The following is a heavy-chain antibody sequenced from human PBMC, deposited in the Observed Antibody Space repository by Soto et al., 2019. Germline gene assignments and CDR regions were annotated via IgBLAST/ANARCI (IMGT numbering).Heavy chain of an antibody. Sequence: EVQLVESGGGLVQPGGSLRLSCAASGFTFSSYAMHWVRQAPGKGLEYVSLISGNGGSTYYANSVKGRFTISRDNSKNTLYLQMGGLRPEEMGGYYCARGGNEGLVGATPYWGQGTLVTVSS. CDR1: GFTFSSYA. D-gene: IGHD1-26*01. CDR3: ARGGNEGLVGATPY. CDR2: ISGNGGST. V-gene: IGHV3-64*01. J-gene: IGHJ4*02.